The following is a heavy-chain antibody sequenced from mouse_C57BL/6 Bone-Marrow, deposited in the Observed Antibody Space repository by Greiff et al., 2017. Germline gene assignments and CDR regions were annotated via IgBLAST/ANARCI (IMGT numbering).Heavy chain of an antibody. V-gene: IGHV1-54*01. CDR1: GYAFTNYL. CDR3: ARGEYYDDDGEYYFDY. CDR2: INPGSGGT. D-gene: IGHD2-4*01. Sequence: QVQLKESGAELVRPGTSVKVSCKASGYAFTNYLIEWVKQRPGQGLEWIGVINPGSGGTNYNEKFKGKATLTADKSSSTAYMQLSSLTSEDSAVYFCARGEYYDDDGEYYFDYWGQGTTLTVSS. J-gene: IGHJ2*01.